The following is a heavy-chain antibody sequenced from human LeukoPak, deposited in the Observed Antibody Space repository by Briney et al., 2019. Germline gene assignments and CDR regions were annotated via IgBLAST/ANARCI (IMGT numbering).Heavy chain of an antibody. V-gene: IGHV3-23*01. Sequence: GGSLRLPCAASGFTFSSYAMSWVRQAPGKGLEWVSAISGSGGSTYYADSVKGRFTISRDNAKNSLYLQMNSLRAEDTAVYYCAELGITMIGGVWGKGTAVTISS. J-gene: IGHJ6*04. CDR2: ISGSGGST. CDR1: GFTFSSYA. CDR3: AELGITMIGGV. D-gene: IGHD3-10*02.